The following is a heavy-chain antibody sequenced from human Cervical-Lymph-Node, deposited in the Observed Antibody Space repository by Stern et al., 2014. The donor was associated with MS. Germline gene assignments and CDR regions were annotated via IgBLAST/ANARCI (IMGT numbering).Heavy chain of an antibody. Sequence: GLEWVGQIATKTDGGTTDYAAPVKGRFTMSRDDSKNTLFLQMNSLKAEDTAVYYCTTQLRRVKNKSMERFDSWGQGALVRVSS. D-gene: IGHD2/OR15-2a*01. V-gene: IGHV3-15*04. J-gene: IGHJ5*01. CDR2: IATKTDGGTT. CDR3: TTQLRRVKNKSMERFDS.